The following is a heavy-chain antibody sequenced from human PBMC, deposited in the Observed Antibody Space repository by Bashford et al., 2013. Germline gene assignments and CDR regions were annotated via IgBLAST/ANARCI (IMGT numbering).Heavy chain of an antibody. D-gene: IGHD2-2*01. CDR2: ITSGSSII. J-gene: IGHJ6*02. CDR3: ARHCSSNNCYDYGMDV. Sequence: GLEWVSYITSGSSIIYYADSVKGRFTISRDNAKNSLDLQMNSLRAEDTAVYYCARHCSSNNCYDYGMDVWGQGTTVTVSS. V-gene: IGHV3-48*01.